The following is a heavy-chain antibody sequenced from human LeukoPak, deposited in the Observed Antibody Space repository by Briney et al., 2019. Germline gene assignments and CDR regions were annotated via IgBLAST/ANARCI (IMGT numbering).Heavy chain of an antibody. CDR3: ARDPYSGNYGNYYYYYMDV. Sequence: GGSLRLSCAASGFIFSNYAMHWVRQAPGKGLEWVALISSDGSKRYYADSVKGRFTISRDNSRNTLYLQMNSLRAEDTALYFCARDPYSGNYGNYYYYYMDVWGKGTTVTISS. D-gene: IGHD1-26*01. CDR2: ISSDGSKR. J-gene: IGHJ6*03. CDR1: GFIFSNYA. V-gene: IGHV3-30*04.